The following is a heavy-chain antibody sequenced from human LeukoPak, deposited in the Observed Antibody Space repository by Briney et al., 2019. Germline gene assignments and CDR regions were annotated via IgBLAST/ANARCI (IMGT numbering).Heavy chain of an antibody. Sequence: GGSLRLSCAASGVTFSSYAMSWVRQPPGKGLEWVSAISGSGGSTYYADSVKGRFTISRDNSKNTLYLQLNSLRADDTAVYYCARVNRPGWLKNSYYSMDVWGQGTTVTVSS. D-gene: IGHD5-24*01. J-gene: IGHJ6*02. CDR2: ISGSGGST. CDR1: GVTFSSYA. V-gene: IGHV3-23*01. CDR3: ARVNRPGWLKNSYYSMDV.